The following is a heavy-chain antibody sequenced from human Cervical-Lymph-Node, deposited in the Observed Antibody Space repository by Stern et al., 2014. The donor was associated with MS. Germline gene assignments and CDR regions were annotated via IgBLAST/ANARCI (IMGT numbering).Heavy chain of an antibody. CDR3: TRDPNYYGSHDYNVYGMDV. CDR2: IGTSGNGGTT. Sequence: EVQLVESGGGLVQPGRSLRLSCTTFGFTFGDCAVSWFRQAPGKGLEWVAFIGTSGNGGTTEYAASVSGRFTVSRDDSKSIAHLQMNSLKTEDTAVYYCTRDPNYYGSHDYNVYGMDVWGQGTTVTVSS. D-gene: IGHD3-10*01. V-gene: IGHV3-49*03. J-gene: IGHJ6*02. CDR1: GFTFGDCA.